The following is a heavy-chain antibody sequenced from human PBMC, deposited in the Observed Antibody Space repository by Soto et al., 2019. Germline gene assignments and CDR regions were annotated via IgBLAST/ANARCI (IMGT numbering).Heavy chain of an antibody. CDR1: GYTFTSYA. CDR2: INAGNGNT. D-gene: IGHD4-17*01. J-gene: IGHJ6*02. V-gene: IGHV1-3*01. CDR3: ARTVGYYYGMDV. Sequence: ASVKVSCKASGYTFTSYAMHWVRQAPGQRLKWMGWINAGNGNTKYSQKFQGRVTITRDTSASTAYMELSSLRSEDTAVYYCARTVGYYYGMDVWGQGTTVTVSS.